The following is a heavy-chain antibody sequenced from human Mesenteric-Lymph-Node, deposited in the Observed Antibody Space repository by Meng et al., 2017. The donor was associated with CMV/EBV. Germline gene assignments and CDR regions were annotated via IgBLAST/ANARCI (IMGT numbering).Heavy chain of an antibody. V-gene: IGHV4-34*01. CDR1: SFSGYY. CDR3: ARGLYCSSTSCYTRPFDP. CDR2: INHSGST. Sequence: SFSGYYWSWIRQPPGKGLEWIGEINHSGSTNYNPSLRSRVTISVDTSKNQFSLKLSSVTAADTAVYYCARGLYCSSTSCYTRPFDPWGQGTLVTVSS. D-gene: IGHD2-2*02. J-gene: IGHJ5*02.